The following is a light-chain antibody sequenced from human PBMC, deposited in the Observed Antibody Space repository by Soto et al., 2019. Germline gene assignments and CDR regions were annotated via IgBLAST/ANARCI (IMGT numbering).Light chain of an antibody. CDR3: QQTYSAPPT. CDR1: QGITDY. J-gene: IGKJ2*01. V-gene: IGKV1-39*01. Sequence: DIQMTQSPSSLSASVGDRVAITCRAGQGITDYLNWYQQKAGKAPKLLISSASRLQSGVPSRFSGYTSGTDFTLTINSLQPEDFATYYCQQTYSAPPTFGQGTKLE. CDR2: SAS.